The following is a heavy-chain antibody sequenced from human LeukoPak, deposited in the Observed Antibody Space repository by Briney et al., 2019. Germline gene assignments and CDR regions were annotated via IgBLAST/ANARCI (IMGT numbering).Heavy chain of an antibody. CDR3: AKDLRPLRVIAVADY. CDR1: GFTFSDYY. D-gene: IGHD6-19*01. J-gene: IGHJ4*02. Sequence: PGGSLRLSCAASGFTFSDYYMSWIRQAPGKGLEWVSYISSSGSTIYYADSVKGRFTISRDNSKNTLYLQMNSLRAEDTAVYYCAKDLRPLRVIAVADYWGQGTLVTVSS. V-gene: IGHV3-11*04. CDR2: ISSSGSTI.